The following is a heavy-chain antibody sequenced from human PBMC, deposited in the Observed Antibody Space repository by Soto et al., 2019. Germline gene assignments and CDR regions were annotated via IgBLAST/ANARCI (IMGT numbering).Heavy chain of an antibody. J-gene: IGHJ4*02. CDR3: AHALRRRDCSGGRCYSFDY. V-gene: IGHV2-5*02. D-gene: IGHD2-15*01. CDR1: GFSLSTSGVG. Sequence: QITSKESGPTLVKPTQTLALTCTFSGFSLSTSGVGVGWIRQAPGKALEWLAVIYWDDDKRYRPSLKSRVTIIKDNSKNQVVLIMTNMDPVDTATYYCAHALRRRDCSGGRCYSFDYWGQGTLVTVSS. CDR2: IYWDDDK.